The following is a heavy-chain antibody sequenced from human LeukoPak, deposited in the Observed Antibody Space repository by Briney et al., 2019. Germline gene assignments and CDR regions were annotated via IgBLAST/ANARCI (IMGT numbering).Heavy chain of an antibody. V-gene: IGHV3-15*01. CDR1: GFTFSNAW. Sequence: GGSLRLSCAASGFTFSNAWMSWVRQAPGKGREWVGRIKSKTDGGTTDYAAPVKGRFTISRDESKNTLYLQMNSMKTVDTAVYYCTTPDSSGYYPLGYWGQGTLVTVSS. J-gene: IGHJ4*02. CDR3: TTPDSSGYYPLGY. CDR2: IKSKTDGGTT. D-gene: IGHD3-22*01.